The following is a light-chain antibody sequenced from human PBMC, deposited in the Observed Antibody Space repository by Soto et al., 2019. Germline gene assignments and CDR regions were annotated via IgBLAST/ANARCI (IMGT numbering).Light chain of an antibody. CDR2: GAS. J-gene: IGKJ2*01. CDR1: QSVSSN. CDR3: QQYENWARMYT. Sequence: EIVMTQSPATLSVSPGERATLSCRASQSVSSNLAWYQQKPGQAPRLLIYGASTRATGIPARFSGSGSGTEFTLTISSLRSEDFAVYYCQQYENWARMYTFGQGTKMEIK. V-gene: IGKV3-15*01.